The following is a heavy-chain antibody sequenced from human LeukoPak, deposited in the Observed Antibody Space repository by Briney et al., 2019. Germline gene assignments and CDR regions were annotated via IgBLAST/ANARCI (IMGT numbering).Heavy chain of an antibody. CDR3: ARALLTTLVKTSGGDI. CDR2: INPNTGAT. CDR1: GYTFTAYY. Sequence: ASVKVSCKASGYTFTAYYMHWVRQAPGQGLEWMGWINPNTGATSYAQKFQDRATMTRDTSISTAYLEFNRLRSDDTAVYYCARALLTTLVKTSGGDIWGQGTMVTVSS. V-gene: IGHV1-2*02. J-gene: IGHJ3*02. D-gene: IGHD3-10*01.